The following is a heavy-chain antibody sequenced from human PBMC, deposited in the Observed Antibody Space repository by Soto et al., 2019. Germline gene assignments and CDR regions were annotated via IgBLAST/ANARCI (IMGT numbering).Heavy chain of an antibody. CDR2: ISSSGSNV. CDR3: VRDCGTSCDF. J-gene: IGHJ4*02. CDR1: GFTFSDYY. V-gene: IGHV3-11*01. D-gene: IGHD2-2*01. Sequence: QVQLVESGGGLVKPGGSLRLTCAASGFTFSDYYMSWIRQAPGKGLEWITYISSSGSNVYYGDSVKGRFTISRDNAENSLYLQMNSLRAEDTAVYYCVRDCGTSCDFWGQGTLVTVSS.